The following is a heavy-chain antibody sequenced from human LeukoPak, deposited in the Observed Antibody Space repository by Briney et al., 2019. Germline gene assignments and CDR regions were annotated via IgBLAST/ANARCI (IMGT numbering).Heavy chain of an antibody. J-gene: IGHJ4*02. CDR1: GGTFSSYA. V-gene: IGHV1-69*13. Sequence: ASVKVSCKASGGTFSSYAISWVRQAPGQGLGWMGGIIPIFGTANYAQKFQGRVTITADESTSTAYMELSSLRSEDTAVYYCARDLYIVVVPAAIGPGYWGQGTLVTVSS. D-gene: IGHD2-2*02. CDR2: IIPIFGTA. CDR3: ARDLYIVVVPAAIGPGY.